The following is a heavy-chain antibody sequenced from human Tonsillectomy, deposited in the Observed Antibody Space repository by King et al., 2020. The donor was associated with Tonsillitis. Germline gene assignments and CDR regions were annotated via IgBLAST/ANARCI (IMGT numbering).Heavy chain of an antibody. CDR1: GYTFTSYY. J-gene: IGHJ5*02. V-gene: IGHV1-46*01. D-gene: IGHD5-24*01. CDR2: IDPSGSST. CDR3: ARVGVMAKIRGWFAP. Sequence: VQLVQSGAEVKKPGASVKVSCKASGYTFTSYYMHWVRQAPGQGLEWMGRIDPSGSSTSYAQKFQGRVTMTRNTSTSTVHMERSSLSSEDTAVYYCARVGVMAKIRGWFAPWGQGTLVTVSS.